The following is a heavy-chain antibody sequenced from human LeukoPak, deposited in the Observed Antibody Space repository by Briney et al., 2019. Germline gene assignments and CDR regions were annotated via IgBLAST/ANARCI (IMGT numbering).Heavy chain of an antibody. V-gene: IGHV1-69*04. CDR2: IIPILGIA. CDR1: GGTFSSYA. J-gene: IGHJ4*02. Sequence: ASVKVSCKASGGTFSSYAISWVRQAPGRGLEWMGRIIPILGIANYAQKFQGRVTITADKSTSTAYMELSSLRSEDTAVYYCASEHGRFDYWGQGTLVTVSS. CDR3: ASEHGRFDY.